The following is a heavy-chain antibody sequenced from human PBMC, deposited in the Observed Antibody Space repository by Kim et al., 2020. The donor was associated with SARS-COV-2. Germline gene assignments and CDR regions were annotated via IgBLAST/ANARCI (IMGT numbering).Heavy chain of an antibody. CDR2: ISYDGSNK. CDR1: GFTFSSYA. V-gene: IGHV3-30-3*01. CDR3: ARDHRGLERLGGAFDI. J-gene: IGHJ3*02. D-gene: IGHD1-1*01. Sequence: GGSLRLSCAASGFTFSSYAMHWVRQAPGKGLEWVAVISYDGSNKYYADSVKGRFTISRDNSKNTLYLQMNSLRAEDTAVYYCARDHRGLERLGGAFDIWGQGTMVTVSS.